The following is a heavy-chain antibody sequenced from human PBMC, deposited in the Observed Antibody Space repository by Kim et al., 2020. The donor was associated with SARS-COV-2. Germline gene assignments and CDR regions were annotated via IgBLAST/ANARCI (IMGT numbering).Heavy chain of an antibody. V-gene: IGHV3-30*03. CDR1: GFTLTNYG. D-gene: IGHD3-16*02. CDR2: MTDDGSVK. Sequence: GGSLRLSCEASGFTLTNYGMHWVRQAPGTGLEWVAFMTDDGSVKHYGETVKGRFTISRDTSKNTLFLHMNSLRAEDTAVYCCSRGAVSGNDAFGIWGQGSLVTVSS. CDR3: SRGAVSGNDAFGI. J-gene: IGHJ3*02.